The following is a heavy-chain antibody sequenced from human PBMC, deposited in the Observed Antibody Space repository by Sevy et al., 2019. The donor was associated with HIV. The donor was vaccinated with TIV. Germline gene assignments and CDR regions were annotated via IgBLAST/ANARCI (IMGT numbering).Heavy chain of an antibody. CDR2: INPNSGGT. V-gene: IGHV1-2*06. D-gene: IGHD2-8*02. Sequence: ASVKVSCKASGYTFTGYYMHWVRQAPGQGLEWMGRINPNSGGTNYAQKFQGRVTMTRDTSISTAYMELSRLRSDDTAVYYCARGAEVLYACFDYWGQGTLVTVSS. CDR3: ARGAEVLYACFDY. CDR1: GYTFTGYY. J-gene: IGHJ4*02.